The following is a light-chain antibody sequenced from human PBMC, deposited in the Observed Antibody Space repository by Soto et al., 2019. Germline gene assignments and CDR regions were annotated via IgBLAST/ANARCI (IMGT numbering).Light chain of an antibody. V-gene: IGKV3-15*01. CDR1: QYIGSN. J-gene: IGKJ4*01. Sequence: EIVMTQSPATLSVSPGERATLSCRASQYIGSNLAWYQQKPGQAPRLLIYDTSTRATGVPARFSGSRSGPEFTLTINSLQSEDFAIYYCQPYNNWPLTFGGGTKVDIK. CDR2: DTS. CDR3: QPYNNWPLT.